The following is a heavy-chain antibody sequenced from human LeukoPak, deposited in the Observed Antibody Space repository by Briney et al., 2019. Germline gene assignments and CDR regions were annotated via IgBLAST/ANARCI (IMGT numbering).Heavy chain of an antibody. V-gene: IGHV4-4*07. CDR3: ARDSAARAYDI. D-gene: IGHD3-16*01. J-gene: IGHJ4*02. CDR2: IYTSGST. CDR1: GGSMTSYY. Sequence: SETLSLTCNVSGGSMTSYYWSWIRKPAGKGLEWIGRIYTSGSTNYSPSLRSRVAMSVDTSNNHFSLNLSSVTAADTAVYYCARDSAARAYDIWGPGTQVTVSS.